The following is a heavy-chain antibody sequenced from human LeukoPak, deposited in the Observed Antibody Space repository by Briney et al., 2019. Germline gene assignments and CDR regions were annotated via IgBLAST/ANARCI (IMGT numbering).Heavy chain of an antibody. J-gene: IGHJ4*02. CDR2: IYPNSGGT. CDR1: GYTFTGYY. V-gene: IGHV1-2*02. CDR3: AREFQGLDY. Sequence: ASVKVSCKASGYTFTGYYMHWVRQAPGQGLEWMGWIYPNSGGTKYAQKFQGRVTMTRDTSTSTVYMALSSLRSEDTAVYYCAREFQGLDYWGQGTLVTVSS.